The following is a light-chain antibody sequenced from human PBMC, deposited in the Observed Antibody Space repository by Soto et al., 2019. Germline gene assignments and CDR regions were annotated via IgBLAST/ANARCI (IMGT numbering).Light chain of an antibody. CDR1: QSVSSSY. CDR2: GAS. Sequence: EIVLTPSPGPLSFSPGERATLSCRASQSVSSSYLAWYQQKPGQAPRLLIYGASSRATGIPDRFSGSGSGTDFTLTISRLEPEDFAVYYCQQYGSSLTWTFGQGTKVDI. J-gene: IGKJ1*01. CDR3: QQYGSSLTWT. V-gene: IGKV3-20*01.